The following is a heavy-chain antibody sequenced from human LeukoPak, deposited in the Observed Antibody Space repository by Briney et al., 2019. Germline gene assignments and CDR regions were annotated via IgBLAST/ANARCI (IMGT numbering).Heavy chain of an antibody. CDR2: ISAYNGNT. CDR3: ARWGHGSPRPFDY. V-gene: IGHV1-18*01. D-gene: IGHD2-15*01. J-gene: IGHJ4*02. CDR1: GYSFHRQG. Sequence: VSVTVPCKASGYSFHRQGIRLVRQAPGQGLEWMGWISAYNGNTNYAQKLQGRVTMTTDTSTSTAYMELRSLRSDDTAVYYCARWGHGSPRPFDYWGQGTLVTVSS.